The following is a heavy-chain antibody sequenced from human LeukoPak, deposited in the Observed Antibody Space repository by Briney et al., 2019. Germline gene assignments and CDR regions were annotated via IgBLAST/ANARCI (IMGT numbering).Heavy chain of an antibody. V-gene: IGHV3-23*01. CDR2: ISKSGDHT. CDR3: ATSWGPDTSAFRWGRDGMDV. D-gene: IGHD3-16*01. Sequence: QPGGSLRHSCAVSGLTFNNYAMSWVRQAPGKGLEWVSAISKSGDHTYYAASAKGRFTIYRDNSKNTQYLQMNSLRAEDTAVYYCATSWGPDTSAFRWGRDGMDVWGQGTTVIVS. CDR1: GLTFNNYA. J-gene: IGHJ6*02.